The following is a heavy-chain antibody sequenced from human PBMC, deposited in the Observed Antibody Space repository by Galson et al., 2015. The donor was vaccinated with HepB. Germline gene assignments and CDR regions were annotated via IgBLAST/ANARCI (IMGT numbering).Heavy chain of an antibody. CDR3: ARELIVVVPAAMSTYYYYGMDV. CDR1: GFTFSSYG. J-gene: IGHJ6*02. D-gene: IGHD2-2*01. Sequence: PRLSCAASGFTFSSYGMHWVRQAPGKGLGWVAVIWYDGSNKYYADSVKGRFTISRDNSKNTLYLQMNSLRAEDTAVYYCARELIVVVPAAMSTYYYYGMDVWGQGTTVTVSS. CDR2: IWYDGSNK. V-gene: IGHV3-33*01.